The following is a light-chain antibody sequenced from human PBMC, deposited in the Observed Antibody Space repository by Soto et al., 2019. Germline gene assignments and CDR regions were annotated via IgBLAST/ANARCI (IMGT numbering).Light chain of an antibody. CDR2: EVT. CDR3: SSFASSNTWV. CDR1: SSDVGAYNY. V-gene: IGLV2-8*01. Sequence: QCALTQPPSVSGSPGQSVTISCTGTSSDVGAYNYVSWYQQHAGKAPKLVIYEVTKRPSGVPDRFSGSKSANTASLTVSGLQAEDEADYYCSSFASSNTWVFGGGTKLTVL. J-gene: IGLJ3*02.